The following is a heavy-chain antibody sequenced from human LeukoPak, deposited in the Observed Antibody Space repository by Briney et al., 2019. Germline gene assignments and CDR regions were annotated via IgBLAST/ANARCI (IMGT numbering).Heavy chain of an antibody. J-gene: IGHJ4*02. CDR2: IYFDGNNK. D-gene: IGHD3-22*01. CDR3: ARAKGSSGYRIDY. V-gene: IGHV3-30*04. CDR1: GFTFSNYA. Sequence: GGSLRLSCAASGFTFSNYAMHWVRQAPGKGLEGGAIIYFDGNNKYYADTVKGRFTISRDNSKNTLSLQMNSLRAEDTAVYYCARAKGSSGYRIDYWGQGTLVTVSS.